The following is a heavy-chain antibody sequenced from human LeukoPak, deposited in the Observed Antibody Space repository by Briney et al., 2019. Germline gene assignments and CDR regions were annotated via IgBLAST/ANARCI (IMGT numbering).Heavy chain of an antibody. CDR1: GFTFSNSS. D-gene: IGHD1-26*01. Sequence: GGSLRLSCAASGFTFSNSSVNWVRQAPGKGLEWVSYLSYSNTTRYYADSVKGRFTISRDNAKNSLFLHMNSLRAEDTAVYYCAREAGVGSSGAFDIWGQGTMVTVSS. CDR3: AREAGVGSSGAFDI. J-gene: IGHJ3*02. V-gene: IGHV3-48*04. CDR2: LSYSNTTR.